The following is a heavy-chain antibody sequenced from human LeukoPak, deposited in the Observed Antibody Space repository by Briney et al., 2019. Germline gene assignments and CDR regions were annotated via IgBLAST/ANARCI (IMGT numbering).Heavy chain of an antibody. CDR1: GFTFSSSG. J-gene: IGHJ4*02. V-gene: IGHV3-30*18. CDR3: AKDTPSPNSGFYHY. CDR2: VSQDGSNR. Sequence: QPGGSLRLSCAASGFTFSSSGIHWVRQAPGKGLEWVSTVSQDGSNRYYGDSVKGRFIISRENSRNTVYLQMNSLRAEDTAMYFCAKDTPSPNSGFYHYWGQGTPVTVSS. D-gene: IGHD1-26*01.